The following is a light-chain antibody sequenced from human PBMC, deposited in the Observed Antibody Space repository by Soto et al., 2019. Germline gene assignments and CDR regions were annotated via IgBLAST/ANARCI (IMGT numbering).Light chain of an antibody. Sequence: DIHMTHSPSSLSASVGDRVTITCRASQSISSYLNWYQQKPGKAPKLLIYAASSLQSGVPSRFRGSGSGTDFTLTISSLQPEDFATYYCQQSYSTVWTFGQGTKVEIK. CDR2: AAS. V-gene: IGKV1-39*01. J-gene: IGKJ1*01. CDR3: QQSYSTVWT. CDR1: QSISSY.